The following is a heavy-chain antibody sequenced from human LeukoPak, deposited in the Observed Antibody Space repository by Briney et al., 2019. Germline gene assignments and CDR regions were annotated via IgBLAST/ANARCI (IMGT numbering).Heavy chain of an antibody. CDR2: VYHSGST. D-gene: IGHD6-13*01. J-gene: IGHJ4*02. CDR1: GGSISSSSVY. V-gene: IGHV4-39*07. Sequence: SETLSLTCTVSGGSISSSSVYWGWIRQPPGKGLEWIGEVYHSGSTNYNPSLKSRITISVDKSKNQFSLKLSSVTAADTAVYYCASQSRIAAAGFDYWGQGTLVTVSS. CDR3: ASQSRIAAAGFDY.